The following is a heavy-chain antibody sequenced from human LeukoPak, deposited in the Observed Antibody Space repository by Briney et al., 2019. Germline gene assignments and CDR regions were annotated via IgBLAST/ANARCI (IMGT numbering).Heavy chain of an antibody. CDR3: ATAPGWFGDHEGFLDY. V-gene: IGHV1-2*02. D-gene: IGHD3-10*01. CDR2: INPNSGGT. CDR1: GYTFTGYY. Sequence: ASVKVSCKASGYTFTGYYMHWVRQAPGQGLEWMGWINPNSGGTNYAQKFQGRVTMTRDTSISTAYMELSRLRSDDTAVYYCATAPGWFGDHEGFLDYWGQGTLVTVSS. J-gene: IGHJ4*02.